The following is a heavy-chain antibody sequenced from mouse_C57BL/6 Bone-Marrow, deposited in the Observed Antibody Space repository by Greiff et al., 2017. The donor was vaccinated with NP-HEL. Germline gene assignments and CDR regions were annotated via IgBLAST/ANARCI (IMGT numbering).Heavy chain of an antibody. D-gene: IGHD1-1*01. CDR1: GYAFTNYL. Sequence: VQGVESGAELVRPGTSVKVSCKASGYAFTNYLIEWVKQRPGQGLEWIGVINPGSGGTNYNEKFKGKATLTADKSSSTAYMQLSSLTSEDSAVYFCARWGIWGSSHYWGQGTTLTVSS. J-gene: IGHJ2*01. CDR3: ARWGIWGSSHY. V-gene: IGHV1-54*01. CDR2: INPGSGGT.